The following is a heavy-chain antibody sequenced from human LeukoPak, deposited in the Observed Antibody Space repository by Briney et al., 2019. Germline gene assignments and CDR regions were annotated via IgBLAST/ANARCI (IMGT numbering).Heavy chain of an antibody. J-gene: IGHJ4*02. V-gene: IGHV3-30*18. Sequence: PGGSLRLSCAASGFSFSDYNIHWVRQAPGKGLEWVSFISYHGSNKYYADSLKGRFTISRDNSKNTLYLQMNSLRAEDTAVYYCAKGDYYDSHFDYWGQGTLVTVSS. CDR1: GFSFSDYN. D-gene: IGHD3-22*01. CDR2: ISYHGSNK. CDR3: AKGDYYDSHFDY.